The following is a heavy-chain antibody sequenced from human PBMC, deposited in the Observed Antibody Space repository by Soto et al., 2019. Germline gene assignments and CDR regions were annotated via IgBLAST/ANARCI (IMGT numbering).Heavy chain of an antibody. Sequence: PSETLSLTCPVSSASFSKYYWSWIRPPPGKGLEWIGYIYFNGNTNYNPSLKRRVTISIDTSKKQISLNLTSVTDADTAVYYCASVTFGGVVLAHWGQGTLVTVSS. D-gene: IGHD3-16*01. CDR2: IYFNGNT. J-gene: IGHJ4*02. CDR1: SASFSKYY. V-gene: IGHV4-59*01. CDR3: ASVTFGGVVLAH.